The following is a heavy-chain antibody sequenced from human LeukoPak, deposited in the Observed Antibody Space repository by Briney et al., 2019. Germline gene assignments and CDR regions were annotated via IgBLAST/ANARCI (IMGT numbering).Heavy chain of an antibody. J-gene: IGHJ4*02. CDR3: ARVGDYVWGTFDY. D-gene: IGHD3-16*01. V-gene: IGHV4-38-2*02. CDR2: IYHSGST. CDR1: GYSISSGYY. Sequence: PSETLSLTCTVSGYSISSGYYWGWIRQPPGKGLEWIGSIYHSGSTYYNPSLKSRVTISVDTSKNQFSLKLSSVTAADTAVYYCARVGDYVWGTFDYWGQGTLVAVSS.